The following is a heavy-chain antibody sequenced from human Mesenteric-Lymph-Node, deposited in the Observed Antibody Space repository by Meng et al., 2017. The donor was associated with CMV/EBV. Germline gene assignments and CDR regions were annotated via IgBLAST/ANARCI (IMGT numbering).Heavy chain of an antibody. V-gene: IGHV3-21*01. D-gene: IGHD3-22*01. CDR2: ISSSSSYI. CDR1: VFTFSRYS. Sequence: SVFTFSRYSMHLVRQAPGKGLEWVSSISSSSSYIYYADSVKGRFTISRDNAKNSLYLQMNSLRAEDTAVYYCARSAPYYDSSGLCDYWGQGTLVTSPQ. J-gene: IGHJ4*02. CDR3: ARSAPYYDSSGLCDY.